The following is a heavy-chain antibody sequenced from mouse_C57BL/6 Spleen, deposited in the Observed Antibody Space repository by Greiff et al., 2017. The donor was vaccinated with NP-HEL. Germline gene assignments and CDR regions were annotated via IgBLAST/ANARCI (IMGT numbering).Heavy chain of an antibody. Sequence: VQLQQPGAELVRPGSSVKLSCKASGYTFTSYWMDWVKQRPGQGPEWIGNIYPSDSETHYNQKFKDKATLTVDKSSSTAYMQLSSLTSEDSAVYYCARGDYFDYWGQGTTLTVSS. CDR1: GYTFTSYW. V-gene: IGHV1-61*01. CDR3: ARGDYFDY. J-gene: IGHJ2*01. CDR2: IYPSDSET.